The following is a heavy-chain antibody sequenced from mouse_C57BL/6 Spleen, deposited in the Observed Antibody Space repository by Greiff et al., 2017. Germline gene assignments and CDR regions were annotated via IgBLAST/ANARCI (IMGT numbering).Heavy chain of an antibody. Sequence: VQLQQSGAELVRPGASVTLSCKASGYTFTDYEMHWVKQTPVHGLEWIGAIDPETGGTAYNQKFKGKAILTADKSSSTAYMELRSLTSEDSAVYYCTITTIVAFDYWGQGTTLTVSS. CDR1: GYTFTDYE. CDR2: IDPETGGT. V-gene: IGHV1-15*01. CDR3: TITTIVAFDY. J-gene: IGHJ2*01. D-gene: IGHD1-1*01.